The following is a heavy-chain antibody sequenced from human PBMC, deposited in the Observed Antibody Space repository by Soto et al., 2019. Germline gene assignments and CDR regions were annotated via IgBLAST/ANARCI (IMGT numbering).Heavy chain of an antibody. CDR3: ARRDSNTTSCRAGFDP. V-gene: IGHV4-59*12. D-gene: IGHD2-2*01. CDR1: GGSISSYY. Sequence: SETLSLTCTVSGGSISSYYWSWIRQPPGKGLEWIGYIYYSGSTNYNPSLKSRVTISVDTSKNQFSLKLSSVTAADTAVYYCARRDSNTTSCRAGFDPWGRGTLVTVSS. J-gene: IGHJ5*02. CDR2: IYYSGST.